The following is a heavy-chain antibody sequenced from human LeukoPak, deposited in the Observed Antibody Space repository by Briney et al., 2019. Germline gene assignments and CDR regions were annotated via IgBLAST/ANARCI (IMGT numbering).Heavy chain of an antibody. CDR1: GYTFTDYY. V-gene: IGHV1-2*06. D-gene: IGHD3-22*01. J-gene: IGHJ4*02. CDR3: ARDGAYYYESSAYYAN. Sequence: ASVKVSCKTSGYTFTDYYIHWVRQAPGQGLEWVGRINPNSGVTHFAQKFQGRVTMTRDTSIGAAHLELSSLGSEDTAVYYCARDGAYYYESSAYYANWGQGTQVTVSS. CDR2: INPNSGVT.